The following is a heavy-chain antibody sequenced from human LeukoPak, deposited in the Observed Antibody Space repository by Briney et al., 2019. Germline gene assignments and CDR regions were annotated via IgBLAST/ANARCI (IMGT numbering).Heavy chain of an antibody. CDR1: GFTFSSYA. D-gene: IGHD2-2*01. Sequence: GGSLRLSCAASGFTFSSYAMHWVRQAPGKGLEWVAVISYDGSNKYYADSVKGRFTIPRDNSKNTLYLQMNSLRAEDTAVYYCARVPLGYCSSTSCLNWFDPWGQGTLVTVSS. V-gene: IGHV3-30*04. CDR3: ARVPLGYCSSTSCLNWFDP. CDR2: ISYDGSNK. J-gene: IGHJ5*02.